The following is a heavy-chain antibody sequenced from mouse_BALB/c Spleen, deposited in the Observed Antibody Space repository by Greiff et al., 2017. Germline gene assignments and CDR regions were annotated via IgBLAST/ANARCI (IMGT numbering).Heavy chain of an antibody. CDR3: ARDGLPLAY. CDR2: ISSGGST. V-gene: IGHV5-6-5*01. J-gene: IGHJ3*01. D-gene: IGHD1-2*01. CDR1: GFTFSSYA. Sequence: EVQLVESGGGLVKPGGSLKLSCAASGFTFSSYAMSWVRQTPEKRLEWVASISSGGSTYYPDSVKGRFTISRDNARNILYLQMSSLRSEDTAMYYCARDGLPLAYWGQGTLVTVSA.